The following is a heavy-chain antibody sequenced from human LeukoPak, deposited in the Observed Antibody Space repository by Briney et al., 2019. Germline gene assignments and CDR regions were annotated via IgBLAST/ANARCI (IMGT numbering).Heavy chain of an antibody. CDR3: ARGGRATVTT. Sequence: PSETLSLTCSVSGGSISSSSYYWGWIRQPPGKGLEWIGSIYYSGSTHYNPSLKSRITISVDPSKNQCSLKLSSVTAADTAVYYCARGGRATVTTWGQGTLVTVSS. CDR2: IYYSGST. D-gene: IGHD4-17*01. CDR1: GGSISSSSYY. J-gene: IGHJ5*02. V-gene: IGHV4-39*01.